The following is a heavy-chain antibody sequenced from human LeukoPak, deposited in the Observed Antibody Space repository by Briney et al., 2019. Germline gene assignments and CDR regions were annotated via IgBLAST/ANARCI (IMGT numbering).Heavy chain of an antibody. CDR1: GYSFSTYW. V-gene: IGHV5-51*01. D-gene: IGHD2-8*01. Sequence: GESLKISCKGSGYSFSTYWTGWARQLPGKGLEWMGIICPHASDVKYTPSFQGQVTISADKSINTAYLQWSSLKASDTAVYYCATTPYYSTNGYCDYWGQGTPVTVSS. CDR3: ATTPYYSTNGYCDY. J-gene: IGHJ4*02. CDR2: ICPHASDV.